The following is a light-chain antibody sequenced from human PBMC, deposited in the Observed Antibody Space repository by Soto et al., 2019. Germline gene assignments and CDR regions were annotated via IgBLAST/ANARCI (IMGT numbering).Light chain of an antibody. Sequence: QSVLTQPPSASGTPGQGVTISCSGRNSNIGSNYVYWYQQVPGTAPKILIYTNNQRPSGVPDRFSGSKSATSASLAIGGLRSEDEADYYCAAWDDSLSGWVFGGGTKVTVL. CDR1: NSNIGSNY. CDR3: AAWDDSLSGWV. J-gene: IGLJ3*02. V-gene: IGLV1-47*01. CDR2: TNN.